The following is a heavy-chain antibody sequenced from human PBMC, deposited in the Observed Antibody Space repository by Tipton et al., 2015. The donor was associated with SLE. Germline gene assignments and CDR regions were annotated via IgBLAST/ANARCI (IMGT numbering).Heavy chain of an antibody. J-gene: IGHJ4*02. Sequence: TLSLTCTVSGGSISSGSYYWSWIRQPAGKGLEWIGRIYTSGSTNYNPSLKSRVTISVDTSKNQFSLKLSSVTAADTAVYYCARDHSGSVGTYFDYWGQGTLVTVSS. CDR2: IYTSGST. D-gene: IGHD1-26*01. CDR1: GGSISSGSYY. V-gene: IGHV4-61*02. CDR3: ARDHSGSVGTYFDY.